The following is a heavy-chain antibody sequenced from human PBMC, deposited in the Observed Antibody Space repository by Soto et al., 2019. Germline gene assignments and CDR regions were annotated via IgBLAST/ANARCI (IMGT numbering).Heavy chain of an antibody. V-gene: IGHV4-4*02. CDR2: IFPSGDT. J-gene: IGHJ3*01. D-gene: IGHD6-19*01. Sequence: QVQLQESGPGLVKPSGTLSLTCAVSGDSISSSRWWTWVRQPPGKGLEWIGDIFPSGDTNYNPSLTGRVFISVDKYQNQFSLKVSSVTAEDTAVYYCAYSPGWYRHDVWGQGTLVTVSS. CDR1: GDSISSSRW. CDR3: AYSPGWYRHDV.